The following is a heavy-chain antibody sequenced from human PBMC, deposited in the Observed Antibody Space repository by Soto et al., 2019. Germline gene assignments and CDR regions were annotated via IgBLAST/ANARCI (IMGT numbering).Heavy chain of an antibody. D-gene: IGHD6-13*01. CDR3: ARGGGIHDPSVAAAGTPRYYFDY. V-gene: IGHV3-48*03. Sequence: PGGSLRLSCAASGFTFSSYEMNWVRQAPGKGLEWVSYISSSGSTIYYADSVKGRFTISRDNAKNSLYLQMNSLRAEDTAVYYCARGGGIHDPSVAAAGTPRYYFDYWGQGTLVTVSS. J-gene: IGHJ4*02. CDR2: ISSSGSTI. CDR1: GFTFSSYE.